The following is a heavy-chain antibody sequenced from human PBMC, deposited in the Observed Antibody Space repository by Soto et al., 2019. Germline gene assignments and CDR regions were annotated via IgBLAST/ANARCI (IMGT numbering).Heavy chain of an antibody. D-gene: IGHD6-13*01. CDR3: ARDSQPHSSSWYRFDWFDP. Sequence: ESGGGLVQPGGSLRLSCAASGFTFSSYSMNWVRQAPGKGLEWVSYISSSSSTIYYADSVKGRFTISRDNAKNSLYLQMNSLRDEDTAVYYCARDSQPHSSSWYRFDWFDPWGQGTLVTVSS. CDR2: ISSSSSTI. CDR1: GFTFSSYS. V-gene: IGHV3-48*02. J-gene: IGHJ5*02.